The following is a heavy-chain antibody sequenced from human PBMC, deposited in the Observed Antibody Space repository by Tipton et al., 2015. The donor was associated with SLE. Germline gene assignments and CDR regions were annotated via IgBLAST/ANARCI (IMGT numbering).Heavy chain of an antibody. Sequence: SLRLSCAASGFTFSRFVMHWVRQAPGKGLEWVALIWFDGRNEYYKDSVQGRFTIPRDNSQNTLFLEMNSLRAEDTAVYYCAKGFYYMDLWGKGTTVTVS. CDR1: GFTFSRFV. CDR3: AKGFYYMDL. J-gene: IGHJ6*03. V-gene: IGHV3-33*06. CDR2: IWFDGRNE.